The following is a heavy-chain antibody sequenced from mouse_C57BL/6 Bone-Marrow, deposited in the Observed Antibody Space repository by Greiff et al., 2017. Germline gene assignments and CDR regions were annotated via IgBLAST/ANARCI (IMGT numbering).Heavy chain of an antibody. V-gene: IGHV1-81*01. CDR3: ARGYYYGSSLTMDY. D-gene: IGHD1-1*01. CDR1: GYTFTSYG. Sequence: VQLQQSGAELARPGASVKLSCKASGYTFTSYGISWVKQRTGQGLEWIGEIYPRSGNTYYNEKFKGKATLTADKSSSTAYMELRSLTSEDYAVYFCARGYYYGSSLTMDYWGQGTSVTVSS. CDR2: IYPRSGNT. J-gene: IGHJ4*01.